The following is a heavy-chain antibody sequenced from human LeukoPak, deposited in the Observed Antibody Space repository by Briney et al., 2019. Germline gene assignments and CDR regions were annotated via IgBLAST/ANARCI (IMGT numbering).Heavy chain of an antibody. D-gene: IGHD3-10*02. Sequence: GGSLRLSCAASGFTVSSYWMHWVRQVPGKGLAWVSRINEAGSATSDADSVKGRFTISRDNAKNALYLQMNSLRAEDTAVYYCVRDMFGGRDYWGQGTLVTVSS. CDR3: VRDMFGGRDY. V-gene: IGHV3-74*01. CDR1: GFTVSSYW. J-gene: IGHJ4*02. CDR2: INEAGSAT.